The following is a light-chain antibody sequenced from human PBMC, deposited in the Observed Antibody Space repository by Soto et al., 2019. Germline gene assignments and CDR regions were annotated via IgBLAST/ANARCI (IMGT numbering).Light chain of an antibody. CDR3: QQYDNWTWT. CDR1: QSVSSN. Sequence: EIVMTQSPGTLSVSPGERATLSCRASQSVSSNLAWYQQKPGQAPRLLIYGASTRATGIPARFSGSGSGPEFTLTINSLQSEDFAVYYCQQYDNWTWTFGQGTKVDTK. J-gene: IGKJ1*01. CDR2: GAS. V-gene: IGKV3-15*01.